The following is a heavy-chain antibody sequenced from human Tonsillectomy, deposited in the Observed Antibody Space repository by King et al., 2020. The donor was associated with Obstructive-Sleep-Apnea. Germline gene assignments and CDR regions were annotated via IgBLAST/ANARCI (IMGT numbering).Heavy chain of an antibody. CDR3: ARTREVYYPFYFDY. CDR1: GFIFSDYY. J-gene: IGHJ4*02. V-gene: IGHV3-11*01. CDR2: INSSGSTI. Sequence: VQLVESGGDLVKPGGSLRLSCAASGFIFSDYYMSWIRQAPGKGLEWVSYINSSGSTIYYADSVKGRFTISRDKAKNSLYLQMNSLRAEDTAVYYCARTREVYYPFYFDYWGQGTLVTVSS. D-gene: IGHD3-22*01.